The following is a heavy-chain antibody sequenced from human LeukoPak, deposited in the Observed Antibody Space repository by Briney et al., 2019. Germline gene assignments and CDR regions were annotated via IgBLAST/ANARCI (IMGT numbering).Heavy chain of an antibody. V-gene: IGHV4-34*01. CDR3: AREANYYGSGSYVPYYYYSYMDV. CDR1: RGSFLGYY. D-gene: IGHD3-10*01. J-gene: IGHJ6*03. Sequence: ETLFLTFAVYRGSFLGYYWSWIRQPPGKGLEWIGEINHSRSTNYNPTLKSRVAISVDTSKNQFSLKLSSVTAADTAVYYCAREANYYGSGSYVPYYYYSYMDVWGKGTTVTVSS. CDR2: INHSRST.